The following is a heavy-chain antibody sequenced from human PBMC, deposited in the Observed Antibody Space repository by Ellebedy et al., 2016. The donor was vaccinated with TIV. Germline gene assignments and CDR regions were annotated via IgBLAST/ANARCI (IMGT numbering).Heavy chain of an antibody. CDR1: GFTFTSAW. CDR3: TTRLTTTNDN. D-gene: IGHD1-1*01. J-gene: IGHJ4*02. CDR2: VEADGTT. Sequence: PGGSLRLSCTASGFTFTSAWMMNLARQAPGKGLEWIGRVEADGTTDCAAPLKGRCTISRDDSKNALYLQMSSLTTDDTAVYYCTTRLTTTNDNWGQGTLVTVSS. V-gene: IGHV3-15*04.